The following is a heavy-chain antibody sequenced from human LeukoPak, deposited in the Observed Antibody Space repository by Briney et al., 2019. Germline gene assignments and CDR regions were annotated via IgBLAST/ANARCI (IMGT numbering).Heavy chain of an antibody. D-gene: IGHD2-2*01. Sequence: SETLSLTCAVSGYSISSGYYWGWIRQPPGKGLEWIGSIYHSGSTYYNPSLKSRVTISVDTSKNQFSLKPSSVTAADTAVYYCATHCSSTSCYENGMDVWGTGTTVTVSS. CDR2: IYHSGST. CDR3: ATHCSSTSCYENGMDV. J-gene: IGHJ6*04. V-gene: IGHV4-38-2*01. CDR1: GYSISSGYY.